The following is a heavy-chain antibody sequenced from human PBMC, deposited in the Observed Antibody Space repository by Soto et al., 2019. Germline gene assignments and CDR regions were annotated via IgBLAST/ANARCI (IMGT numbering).Heavy chain of an antibody. Sequence: GGSLRLSCAASGFTFSRYAMSWVRQAPGKGLEWVSAISGSGGSTYYAASGKGRFTISRDNSKNTLYLHMNSLRAEDTAVYYCAKDQSPYSSSWPTYKGMHVWGQGTTGTVSS. D-gene: IGHD6-13*01. V-gene: IGHV3-23*01. CDR2: ISGSGGST. J-gene: IGHJ6*02. CDR3: AKDQSPYSSSWPTYKGMHV. CDR1: GFTFSRYA.